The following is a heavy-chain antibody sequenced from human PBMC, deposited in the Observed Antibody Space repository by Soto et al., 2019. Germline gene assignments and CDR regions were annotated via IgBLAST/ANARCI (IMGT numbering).Heavy chain of an antibody. V-gene: IGHV3-43*01. Sequence: GGSLRLSCAASGFTFDDYTMHWVRQAPGKGLEWVSLISWDGGSTYYADSVKGRFTISRDNSKNSLYLQMNSLRTEDTALYYCAKDIGSYSQNYYYGMDVWGQGTTVTVSS. CDR1: GFTFDDYT. CDR2: ISWDGGST. D-gene: IGHD3-10*01. J-gene: IGHJ6*02. CDR3: AKDIGSYSQNYYYGMDV.